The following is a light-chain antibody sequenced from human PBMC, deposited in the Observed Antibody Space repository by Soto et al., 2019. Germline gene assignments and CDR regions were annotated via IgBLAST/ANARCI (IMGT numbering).Light chain of an antibody. V-gene: IGLV2-8*01. J-gene: IGLJ2*01. CDR3: SSYAGSNNAVV. CDR2: GVN. CDR1: SGDVGRYNY. Sequence: QSALTQPPSASGSPGQSVTISCTGTSGDVGRYNYVSWYQQHPGKAPKLVIYGVNMWPSGVPDRFSGSKSGNTASLTVSGLQAEDEADYYCSSYAGSNNAVVFGGGTQLTVL.